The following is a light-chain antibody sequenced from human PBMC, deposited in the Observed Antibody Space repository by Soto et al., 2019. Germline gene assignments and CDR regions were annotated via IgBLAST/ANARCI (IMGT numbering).Light chain of an antibody. J-gene: IGKJ2*01. CDR3: QQYNDWPPYT. CDR1: QTVTGA. V-gene: IGKV3-15*01. CDR2: GAS. Sequence: EILMTQSPATLSVSPGERATLSCRASQTVTGALAWYQQKPGQAPRLLISGASTRASGIPDRCSGSGSGTEFTLTISSLQSEDFAVYYCQQYNDWPPYTFGQGTNVEIK.